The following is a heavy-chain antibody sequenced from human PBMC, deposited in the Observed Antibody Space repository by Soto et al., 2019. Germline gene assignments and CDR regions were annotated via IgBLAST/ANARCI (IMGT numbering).Heavy chain of an antibody. Sequence: QITLKESGPTLVKPTQTLTLTCTFSGFSLSTSGVGVGWIRQPPGKALEWLALIYWDDDKRYSPSLKSRLTITKDTSKNQVVLTMTNMDPVDTATYYCAHSRVSRGYSYGEYFDYWGQGTLVTVSS. CDR3: AHSRVSRGYSYGEYFDY. J-gene: IGHJ4*02. V-gene: IGHV2-5*02. CDR1: GFSLSTSGVG. CDR2: IYWDDDK. D-gene: IGHD5-18*01.